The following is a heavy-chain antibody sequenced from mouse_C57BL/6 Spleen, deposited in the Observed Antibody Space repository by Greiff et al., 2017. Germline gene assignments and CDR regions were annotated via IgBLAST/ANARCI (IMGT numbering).Heavy chain of an antibody. CDR1: GYSITSGYD. D-gene: IGHD3-3*01. J-gene: IGHJ4*01. V-gene: IGHV3-1*01. Sequence: DVKLQESGPGMVKPSQSLSLTCTVTGYSITSGYDWHWIRHFPGNKLEWMGYISYSGSTNYNPSLKSRISITHDTSKNHFFLKLNSVTTEDTATYYCAREGGRYAMDYWGQGTSVTVSS. CDR2: ISYSGST. CDR3: AREGGRYAMDY.